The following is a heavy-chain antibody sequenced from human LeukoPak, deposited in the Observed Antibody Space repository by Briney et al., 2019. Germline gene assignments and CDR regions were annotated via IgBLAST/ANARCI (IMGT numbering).Heavy chain of an antibody. CDR1: GFTFNSYT. Sequence: GGSLRLSCAASGFTFNSYTMHWVRQAPGKGLEWVAVMSYDGANKYYADSVKGRFTISRDYSKNTLYLQMNSLRAEDTAVYYCAKDYIQRLYSSGFRASFDYWGQGTLVTVSS. J-gene: IGHJ4*02. D-gene: IGHD6-19*01. V-gene: IGHV3-30-3*01. CDR2: MSYDGANK. CDR3: AKDYIQRLYSSGFRASFDY.